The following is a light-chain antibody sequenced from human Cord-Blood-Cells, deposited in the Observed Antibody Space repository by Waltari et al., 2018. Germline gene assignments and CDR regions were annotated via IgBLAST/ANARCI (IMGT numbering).Light chain of an antibody. V-gene: IGLV2-14*03. CDR3: SSYTSSSTPYV. CDR2: DVS. J-gene: IGLJ1*01. Sequence: QSALTQPAPVSGSPGQSITISCTGPSRDVGGYHYVSWYQQHPGKAPKLMIYDVSNRPSGVSNRFSGSKSGNTASLTISGLQAEDEADYDCSSYTSSSTPYVFGTGTKVTVL. CDR1: SRDVGGYHY.